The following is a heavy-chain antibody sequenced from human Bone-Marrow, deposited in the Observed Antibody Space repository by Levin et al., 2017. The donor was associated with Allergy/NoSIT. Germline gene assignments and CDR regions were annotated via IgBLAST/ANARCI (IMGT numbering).Heavy chain of an antibody. J-gene: IGHJ5*02. V-gene: IGHV3-11*01. Sequence: GESLKISCVGSGFTFTDYHMNWIRQAPGKGLEWIAHISAGGGTTSYADSVKGRFTISRDNAKNSLFLQMASLSAEDLAVYFCARGLDSYGFHRFHPWGEGSLVTVSS. CDR3: ARGLDSYGFHRFHP. D-gene: IGHD5-18*01. CDR1: GFTFTDYH. CDR2: ISAGGGTT.